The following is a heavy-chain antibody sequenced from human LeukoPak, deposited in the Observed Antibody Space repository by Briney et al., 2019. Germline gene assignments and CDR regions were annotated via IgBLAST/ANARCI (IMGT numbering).Heavy chain of an antibody. D-gene: IGHD5-18*01. V-gene: IGHV3-74*01. J-gene: IGHJ4*02. CDR2: INSDGSST. Sequence: PGGSLRLSCAASGFTLSSYWMHWVRQAPGKGLVWVSRINSDGSSTSYADSVKGRFTISRDNAKNTLYLQMNSLRAKDTAVYYCARGPAGNSYATYWGQGTLVTVSS. CDR1: GFTLSSYW. CDR3: ARGPAGNSYATY.